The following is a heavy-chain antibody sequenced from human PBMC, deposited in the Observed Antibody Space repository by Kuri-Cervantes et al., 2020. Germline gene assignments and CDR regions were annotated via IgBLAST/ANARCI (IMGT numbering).Heavy chain of an antibody. D-gene: IGHD6-13*01. V-gene: IGHV3-30-3*01. Sequence: GESLKISCLASGLSFSNAWMTWVRQAPGKGLEWVAVISYDGSNKYYADSVKGRFTISRDNAKNSLYLQMNSLRAEDTAVYYCARAAIAAAGKLSYMDVWGKGTTVTVSS. J-gene: IGHJ6*03. CDR2: ISYDGSNK. CDR3: ARAAIAAAGKLSYMDV. CDR1: GLSFSNAW.